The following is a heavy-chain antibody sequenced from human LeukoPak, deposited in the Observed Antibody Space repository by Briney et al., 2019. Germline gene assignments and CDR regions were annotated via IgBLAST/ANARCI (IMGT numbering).Heavy chain of an antibody. V-gene: IGHV1-46*01. D-gene: IGHD3-10*01. CDR1: GYTFTNYY. J-gene: IGHJ5*02. CDR2: INPSSGST. Sequence: GASVKVSCKASGYTFTNYYMHWVRQAPGQGLEWMGIINPSSGSTSYAQKFQGRVTMTRDTSTSTVYLELSRLRSEDTAVYYCARDYSAMVRGSNWFDPWGQGTLVTVSS. CDR3: ARDYSAMVRGSNWFDP.